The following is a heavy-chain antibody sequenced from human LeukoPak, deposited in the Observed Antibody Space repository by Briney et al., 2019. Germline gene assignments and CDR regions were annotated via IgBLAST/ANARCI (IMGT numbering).Heavy chain of an antibody. CDR2: ISGSSDTT. J-gene: IGHJ4*02. Sequence: PGGSLRLSCAASGFTFSNYAMTWVRQDPGKGMEWVSSISGSSDTTYYADYVKGRFTISRDKSTISLYLQMKTLRAEDTAVYFCAKDLRVYGDYVDYWGQGTLVTVSS. CDR1: GFTFSNYA. V-gene: IGHV3-23*01. CDR3: AKDLRVYGDYVDY. D-gene: IGHD4-17*01.